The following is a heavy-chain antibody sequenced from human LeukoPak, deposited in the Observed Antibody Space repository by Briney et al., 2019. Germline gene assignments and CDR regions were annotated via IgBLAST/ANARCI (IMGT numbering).Heavy chain of an antibody. CDR2: ISGSGGST. Sequence: GGSLRLPCAASGFTFSSYAMSWVRQAPGKGLEWVSAISGSGGSTYYADSVKGRFTISRDNSKNTLYLQMNSLRAEDTAVYYCAKPPAMVRGVGEFDPWGQGTLVTVSS. V-gene: IGHV3-23*01. CDR3: AKPPAMVRGVGEFDP. J-gene: IGHJ5*02. D-gene: IGHD3-10*01. CDR1: GFTFSSYA.